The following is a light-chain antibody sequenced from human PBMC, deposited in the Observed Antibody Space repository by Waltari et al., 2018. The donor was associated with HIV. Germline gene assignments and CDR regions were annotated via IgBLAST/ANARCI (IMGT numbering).Light chain of an antibody. CDR1: ALPYRY. V-gene: IGLV3-10*01. Sequence: SHELTQPPSVSVSPGQAARITCSGDALPYRYVYWYQQKSGQAPVLVIQEGSRLPSGIPGRISGSTTGTMATLTISGAQVEDEADYYCFSTNNGGNQGLYGGGTKLIVL. J-gene: IGLJ2*01. CDR2: EGS. CDR3: FSTNNGGNQGL.